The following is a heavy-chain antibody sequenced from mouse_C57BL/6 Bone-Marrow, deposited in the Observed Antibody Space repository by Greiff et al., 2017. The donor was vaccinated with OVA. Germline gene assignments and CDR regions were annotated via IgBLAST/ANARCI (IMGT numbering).Heavy chain of an antibody. V-gene: IGHV1-66*01. Sequence: QVQLQQSGPELVKPGASVKISCKASGYSFTSYYIHWVKQRPGQGLEWIGWIYPGSGNTKYNEKFKGKATLTADTSSSTAYMQLSSLTSEDSAVYYCARGNLAWFAYWGQGTLVTVSA. CDR1: GYSFTSYY. CDR2: IYPGSGNT. CDR3: ARGNLAWFAY. J-gene: IGHJ3*01. D-gene: IGHD4-1*02.